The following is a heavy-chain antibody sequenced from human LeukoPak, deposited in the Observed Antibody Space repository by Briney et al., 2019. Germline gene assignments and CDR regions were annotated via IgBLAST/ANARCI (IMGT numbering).Heavy chain of an antibody. CDR3: ARESYSTGWYDY. J-gene: IGHJ4*02. CDR2: IDYSGST. D-gene: IGHD6-19*01. V-gene: IGHV4-59*01. Sequence: PSETLSLTCTVSGDSISSYYWSWIRQSPEKGLEWTGHIDYSGSTNYNPSLKSRVTISVDTSKNQFSLKLSSVTAADTAVYYCARESYSTGWYDYWGLGNLVTVSS. CDR1: GDSISSYY.